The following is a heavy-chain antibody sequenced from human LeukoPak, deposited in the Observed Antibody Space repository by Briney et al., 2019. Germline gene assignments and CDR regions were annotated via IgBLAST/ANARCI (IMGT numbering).Heavy chain of an antibody. V-gene: IGHV4-59*01. CDR1: GGSISSYY. J-gene: IGHJ6*02. CDR3: ARVTTVVNPYYGMDV. CDR2: IYYSGST. Sequence: NPSETLSLTCTVSGGSISSYYWSWIRQPPGKGLEWIGYIYYSGSTNYNPSLKSRVTISVDTSKNQFSLKLSSVTAADTAVYYCARVTTVVNPYYGMDVWGQGTTVTVSS. D-gene: IGHD4-23*01.